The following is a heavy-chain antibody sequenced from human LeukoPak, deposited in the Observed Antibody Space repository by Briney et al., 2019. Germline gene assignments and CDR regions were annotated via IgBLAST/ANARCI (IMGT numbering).Heavy chain of an antibody. V-gene: IGHV1-69*05. Sequence: GASVKLSCKASGGTFSSYAINWVRQAPGQGLEWMGRIVPICGATNYAQNFQGRVTITTDESTSTAYMELSSLRSEDTAVYYCARDRGERGSSWSLPAHGFDIWGQGTMVPVSS. CDR2: IVPICGAT. CDR3: ARDRGERGSSWSLPAHGFDI. J-gene: IGHJ3*02. D-gene: IGHD6-13*01. CDR1: GGTFSSYA.